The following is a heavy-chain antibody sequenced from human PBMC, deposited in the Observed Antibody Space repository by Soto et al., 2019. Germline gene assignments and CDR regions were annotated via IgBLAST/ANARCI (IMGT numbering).Heavy chain of an antibody. D-gene: IGHD3-22*01. V-gene: IGHV1-69*13. CDR1: GGTFSSSA. J-gene: IGHJ6*02. CDR2: IIPMYGTT. CDR3: ASSVAAIGYRLFKLDV. Sequence: SVKVSCKASGGTFSSSAITWVRQAPGQGLEWMGRIIPMYGTTYYAPSIQDRVTITADESTATSYMHLSSLKSEDTATYYCASSVAAIGYRLFKLDVWGPGTMVTVSS.